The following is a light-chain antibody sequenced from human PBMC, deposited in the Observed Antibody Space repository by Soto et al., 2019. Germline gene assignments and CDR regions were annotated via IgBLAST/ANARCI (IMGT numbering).Light chain of an antibody. CDR1: QNITNS. CDR2: HAS. V-gene: IGKV1-33*01. Sequence: DIQMPQSPSSLSASIGDRVTITCQASQNITNSLSWYQQKPGKAPNLLIYHASKLAKGVTSRFSGSGSGTDFSFIITSLQREDLATYYCQQYYGLPPLTFGQGTRLEIK. J-gene: IGKJ5*01. CDR3: QQYYGLPPLT.